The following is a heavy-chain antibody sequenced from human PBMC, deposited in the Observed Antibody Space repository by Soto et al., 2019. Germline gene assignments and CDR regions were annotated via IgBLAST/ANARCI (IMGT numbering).Heavy chain of an antibody. Sequence: EVQLVESGGGLVQPGGSLRLSCAASGFTFSSYEMNWVRQAPGKGLEWVSYISSSGSTIYYADSVKGRFTISRDNAKNSLYLQMNSLRAEDTAVYYCASDYRGLLWFGEFYRYFDYWGQGTLVTVSS. CDR1: GFTFSSYE. CDR2: ISSSGSTI. CDR3: ASDYRGLLWFGEFYRYFDY. V-gene: IGHV3-48*03. J-gene: IGHJ4*02. D-gene: IGHD3-10*01.